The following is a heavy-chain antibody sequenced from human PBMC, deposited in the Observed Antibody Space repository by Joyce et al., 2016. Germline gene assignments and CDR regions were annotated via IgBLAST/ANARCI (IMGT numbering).Heavy chain of an antibody. CDR1: GYTFTSYD. D-gene: IGHD6-13*01. V-gene: IGHV1-8*01. CDR2: RNPITGNA. Sequence: QVHLVQSGAEVKKPGASVRVSCQASGYTFTSYDINWVRQAAGQGLEWMGWRNPITGNAGYAQKFQGRVTMTRNISITTAYLELSNLRSEDTALYYCATSSSCFNWGQGTLVAVSS. CDR3: ATSSSCFN. J-gene: IGHJ4*02.